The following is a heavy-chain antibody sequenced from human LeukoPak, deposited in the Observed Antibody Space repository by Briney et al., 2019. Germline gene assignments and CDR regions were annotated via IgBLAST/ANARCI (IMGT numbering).Heavy chain of an antibody. CDR2: ISGSGGST. CDR3: AKDHSGSYRYYYYYYIDV. J-gene: IGHJ6*03. V-gene: IGHV3-23*01. Sequence: GGSLRLSCAASGFTVSNYWMSWVRQAPGKGLEWVSAISGSGGSTYYADSVKGRFTISRDNSKNTLYLQMNSLRAEDTAVYYCAKDHSGSYRYYYYYYIDVWGKGTTVTISS. D-gene: IGHD1-26*01. CDR1: GFTVSNYW.